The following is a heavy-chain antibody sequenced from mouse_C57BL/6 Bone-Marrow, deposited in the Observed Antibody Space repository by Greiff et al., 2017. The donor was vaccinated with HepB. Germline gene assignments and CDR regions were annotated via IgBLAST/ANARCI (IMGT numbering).Heavy chain of an antibody. CDR1: GFNIKDDY. CDR3: TKSRYAMDY. CDR2: IDPENGAT. J-gene: IGHJ4*01. V-gene: IGHV14-4*01. Sequence: VQLQQSGAELVRPGASVKLSCTASGFNIKDDYMHWVKQRPEQGLEWIGWIDPENGATEYASKFQGKATITADTSSNTAYLQLSSLTSEDTSVYYCTKSRYAMDYWGQGTSVTVSS.